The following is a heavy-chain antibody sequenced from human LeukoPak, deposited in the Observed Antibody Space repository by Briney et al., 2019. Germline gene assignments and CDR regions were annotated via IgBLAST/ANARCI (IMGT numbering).Heavy chain of an antibody. D-gene: IGHD6-13*01. CDR1: GFTFSSYA. V-gene: IGHV3-23*01. J-gene: IGHJ4*02. Sequence: GGSLRLSCAASGFTFSSYAMSWVRQAPGKGLEWVSAISGSGGSTYYADSVKGRFTISRDNSKNTLYLQMNSLRAEDAAVYYCAKIGRYIAAAGAFDYWGQGTLVTVSS. CDR2: ISGSGGST. CDR3: AKIGRYIAAAGAFDY.